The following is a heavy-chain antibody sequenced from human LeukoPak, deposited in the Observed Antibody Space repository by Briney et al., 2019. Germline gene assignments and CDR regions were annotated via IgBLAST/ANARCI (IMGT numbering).Heavy chain of an antibody. Sequence: ASVKVSCKASGYTFTSYGISWVRQAPGQGLEWMGWISAYSGNTNYAQKLQGRVTMTTDTSTSTAYMELRSLRSDDTAVYYCARDQRPIVVVPAAIPHHYYYYYMDGWGKGTTVTVSS. CDR2: ISAYSGNT. V-gene: IGHV1-18*01. J-gene: IGHJ6*03. D-gene: IGHD2-2*02. CDR1: GYTFTSYG. CDR3: ARDQRPIVVVPAAIPHHYYYYYMDG.